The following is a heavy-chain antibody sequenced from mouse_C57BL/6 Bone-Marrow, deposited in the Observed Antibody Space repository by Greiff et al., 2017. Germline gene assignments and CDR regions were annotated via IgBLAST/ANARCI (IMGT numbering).Heavy chain of an antibody. CDR1: GFTFRDYG. CDR2: ISSGSSTI. D-gene: IGHD2-3*01. Sequence: EVKLMESGGGLVKPGGSLKLSCAASGFTFRDYGMHWVRQAPEKGLEWVAYISSGSSTIYYADTVKGRFTISRDNAKNTLFLQMTSLRSEDTAMYYCARDDGYYCYAMDYWGQGTSVTVSS. CDR3: ARDDGYYCYAMDY. V-gene: IGHV5-17*01. J-gene: IGHJ4*01.